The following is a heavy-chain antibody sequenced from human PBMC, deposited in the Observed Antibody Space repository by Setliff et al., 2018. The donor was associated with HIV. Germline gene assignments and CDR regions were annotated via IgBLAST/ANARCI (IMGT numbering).Heavy chain of an antibody. CDR1: GFAFDNYC. D-gene: IGHD2-15*01. CDR2: IGGSTGST. V-gene: IGHV3-23*01. CDR3: ARDVAGKYDF. Sequence: GGSLRLSCAASGFAFDNYCMTWVRQAPGKGLEGVSAIGGSTGSTYYADSVKGRFTISTDNSKNTLYLQMNSLRAEDTGIYYCARDVAGKYDFWGQGTLVTVSS. J-gene: IGHJ4*02.